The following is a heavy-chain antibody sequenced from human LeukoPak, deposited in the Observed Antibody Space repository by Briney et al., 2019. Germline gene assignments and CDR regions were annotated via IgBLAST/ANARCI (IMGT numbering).Heavy chain of an antibody. V-gene: IGHV3-66*01. CDR1: GFTVSSNY. D-gene: IGHD5-18*01. J-gene: IGHJ4*02. CDR2: IYGGGNT. CDR3: AREVDTGGPLDY. Sequence: GGSLRLSCAASGFTVSSNYMSWVRQAPVKGLEWVSIIYGGGNTYYADSVKGRFTVSRDNSKNTLYLQMNSLRAEDTAVYYCAREVDTGGPLDYWGQGTLVTVSS.